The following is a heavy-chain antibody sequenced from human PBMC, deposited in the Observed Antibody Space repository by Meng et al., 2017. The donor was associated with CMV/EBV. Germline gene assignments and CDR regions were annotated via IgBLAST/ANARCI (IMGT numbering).Heavy chain of an antibody. J-gene: IGHJ6*02. V-gene: IGHV4-34*01. CDR3: ARGRRVLITMVRGAGMDV. D-gene: IGHD3-10*01. CDR2: INHSGST. Sequence: GSLRLSCAVYGGSFIGYYWSWIRQPPGKGLEWIGEINHSGSTNYNPSLKSRVTISVDTSKNQFSLKLSSVTAADTAVYYCARGRRVLITMVRGAGMDVWGQGTTVTVSS. CDR1: GGSFIGYY.